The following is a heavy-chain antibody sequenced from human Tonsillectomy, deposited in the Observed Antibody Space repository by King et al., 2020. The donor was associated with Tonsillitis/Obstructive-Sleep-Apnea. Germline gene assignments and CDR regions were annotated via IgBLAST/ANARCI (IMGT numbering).Heavy chain of an antibody. CDR2: ISGSGGST. D-gene: IGHD3-3*01. CDR1: GFTFSSYA. CDR3: ATCNSYDFWSGSYGLCFNP. Sequence: VQLVESGGGLVQPGGSLRLSCAASGFTFSSYAMSWVRQAPGKGLEWVSGISGSGGSTYYADSVKGRFTISRDNSKNTLYLQMNSLRAEDTAVYYCATCNSYDFWSGSYGLCFNPWGQGT. V-gene: IGHV3-23*04. J-gene: IGHJ5*02.